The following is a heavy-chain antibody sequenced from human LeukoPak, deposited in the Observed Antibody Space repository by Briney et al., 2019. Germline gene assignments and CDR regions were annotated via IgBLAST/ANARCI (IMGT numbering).Heavy chain of an antibody. Sequence: PGGSLRLSCAASGFTFSSYAMHWVRQAPGKGLEWVAVISYDGSNKYYADSVKGRFTISRDNAKNTLYLQMNSLRAEDTAVYYCARENAGVRWFDPWGQGTLVTVSS. J-gene: IGHJ5*02. CDR2: ISYDGSNK. CDR3: ARENAGVRWFDP. CDR1: GFTFSSYA. D-gene: IGHD2-8*01. V-gene: IGHV3-30-3*01.